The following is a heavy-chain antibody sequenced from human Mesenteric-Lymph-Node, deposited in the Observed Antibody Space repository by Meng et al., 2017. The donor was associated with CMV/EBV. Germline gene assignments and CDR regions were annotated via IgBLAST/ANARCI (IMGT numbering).Heavy chain of an antibody. CDR1: GYTFTGYY. D-gene: IGHD1-1*01. CDR3: ARLTGTGDIDY. V-gene: IGHV1-2*02. Sequence: ASVKVSCKASGYTFTGYYMNWVRQAPGEGLEWMGWINPNSGGTNYAQKFQGRLTMTTDTSISTAFMELSRLRSDDTAIYYCARLTGTGDIDYWGQGTLVTVPQ. J-gene: IGHJ4*02. CDR2: INPNSGGT.